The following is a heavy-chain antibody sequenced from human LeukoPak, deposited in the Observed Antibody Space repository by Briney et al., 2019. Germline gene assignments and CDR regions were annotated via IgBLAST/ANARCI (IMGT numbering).Heavy chain of an antibody. J-gene: IGHJ4*02. CDR1: GFTVSRNY. Sequence: GGSLRLSCAASGFTVSRNYMSWVRQAPGKGLEWVSVSYSGGDTYYPDSVKGRFTVSRDNPKNTVYLQMNSLRAEDTAVYYCASLDYWGQGTPVTVSS. CDR2: SYSGGDT. CDR3: ASLDY. V-gene: IGHV3-66*01.